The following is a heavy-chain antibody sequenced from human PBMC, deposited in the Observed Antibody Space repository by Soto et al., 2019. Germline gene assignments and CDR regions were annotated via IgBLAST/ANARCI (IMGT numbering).Heavy chain of an antibody. CDR2: IIPRSGTS. Sequence: ASVKVSCKASGGTFSSYAISWVRQAPGQGLEWMGGIIPRSGTSNYAQKFQGRVTITADESTSTAYMELSSLRSEDTAVYYCARGPYYYDSSGYPVGFDYWGQGTLVTVSS. CDR3: ARGPYYYDSSGYPVGFDY. D-gene: IGHD3-22*01. CDR1: GGTFSSYA. V-gene: IGHV1-69*13. J-gene: IGHJ4*02.